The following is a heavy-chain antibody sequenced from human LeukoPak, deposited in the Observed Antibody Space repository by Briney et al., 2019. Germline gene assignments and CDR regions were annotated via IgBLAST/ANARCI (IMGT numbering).Heavy chain of an antibody. CDR2: IYASGVT. Sequence: SETLSLTCSVSGASITSESYYWTWVRQPAGRGLEWIGRIYASGVTSYNPSLKTRLTISLDTSKNQISLRLNSVTAADTAVYYCASARVTPPLWNADAFDIWGQGTMVTVSS. CDR3: ASARVTPPLWNADAFDI. CDR1: GASITSESYY. D-gene: IGHD1-1*01. J-gene: IGHJ3*02. V-gene: IGHV4-61*02.